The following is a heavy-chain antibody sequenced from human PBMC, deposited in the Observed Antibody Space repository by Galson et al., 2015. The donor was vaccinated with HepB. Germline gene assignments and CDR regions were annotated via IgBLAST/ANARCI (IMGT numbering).Heavy chain of an antibody. CDR1: GFTLSSYS. D-gene: IGHD4-17*01. Sequence: SLRLSCAASGFTLSSYSMNWVRQAPGKGLEWVSSISSSNSYIYYADSVKGRFTTSRDNAKNSLYLQMNSLRAEDTAVYYCARDPDYGPSQQRGWGFDYWGQGTLVTVSS. J-gene: IGHJ4*02. CDR2: ISSSNSYI. CDR3: ARDPDYGPSQQRGWGFDY. V-gene: IGHV3-21*01.